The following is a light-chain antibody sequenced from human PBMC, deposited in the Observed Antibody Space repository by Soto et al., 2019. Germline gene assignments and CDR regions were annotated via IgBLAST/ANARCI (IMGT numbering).Light chain of an antibody. J-gene: IGLJ2*01. CDR2: EVS. CDR3: SSNAESNHFVV. V-gene: IGLV2-8*01. Sequence: QSALTQPPSASGSPGQSVAISCTGTSSDVGGHDYVSWYQHHPGKAPKLMIYEVSKRPSGVPDRFSGSKSGNTASLTVSGLQPEDEAHYYCSSNAESNHFVVFGGGTKLTVL. CDR1: SSDVGGHDY.